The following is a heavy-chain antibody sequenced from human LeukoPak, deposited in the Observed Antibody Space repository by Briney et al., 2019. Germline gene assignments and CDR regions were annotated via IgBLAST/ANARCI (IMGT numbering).Heavy chain of an antibody. CDR3: ARDPLPISSSRDDAFDI. J-gene: IGHJ3*02. CDR2: INPNSGGT. CDR1: GYTFTGYY. D-gene: IGHD6-13*01. Sequence: ASVKVPCKASGYTFTGYYIHWVRQAPGQGLEWVGWINPNSGGTNYAQKFQGRVTMTRDMSTSTVYMELSSLRSEDTAVYYCARDPLPISSSRDDAFDIWGQGTMVTVSS. V-gene: IGHV1-2*02.